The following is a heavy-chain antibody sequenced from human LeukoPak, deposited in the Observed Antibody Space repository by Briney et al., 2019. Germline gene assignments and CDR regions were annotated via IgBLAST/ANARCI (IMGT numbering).Heavy chain of an antibody. V-gene: IGHV4-39*07. CDR1: GGSISSSSYY. CDR2: IYYSGST. Sequence: SETLSLTCTVSGGSISSSSYYWGWIRQPPGKGLEWIGSIYYSGSTYYNPSLKSRVTISVDTSKNQFSLKLSSVTAADTAVYYCARGGRQQQLVPIDYWGQGTMVTVSS. CDR3: ARGGRQQQLVPIDY. D-gene: IGHD6-13*01. J-gene: IGHJ4*02.